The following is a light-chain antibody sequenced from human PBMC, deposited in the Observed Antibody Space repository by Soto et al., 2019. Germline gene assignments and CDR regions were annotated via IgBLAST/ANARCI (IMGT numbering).Light chain of an antibody. CDR2: EVS. CDR1: SSDVGGYNY. CDR3: SSYAGLGVV. J-gene: IGLJ2*01. Sequence: QSVLTQPPSASGSPGQSVTISCTGTSSDVGGYNYVSWYQQHPGNAPKLMIYEVSKRPSGVPDRFSGSKSGNTASLTVSGLQAEDEADYYCSSYAGLGVVFCGGTKLTVL. V-gene: IGLV2-8*01.